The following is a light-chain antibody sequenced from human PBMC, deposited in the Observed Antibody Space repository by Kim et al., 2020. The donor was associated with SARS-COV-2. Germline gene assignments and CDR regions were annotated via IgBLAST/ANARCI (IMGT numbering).Light chain of an antibody. J-gene: IGLJ1*01. Sequence: VTISCTGSSSNIGAGYDVHWYQQLPGTAPKLLIYGNSNRPSGVPDRFSGSMSGTSASLAITGLQAEDEADYYCQSYDSSLSGSGVFGTGTKVTVL. V-gene: IGLV1-40*01. CDR3: QSYDSSLSGSGV. CDR1: SSNIGAGYD. CDR2: GNS.